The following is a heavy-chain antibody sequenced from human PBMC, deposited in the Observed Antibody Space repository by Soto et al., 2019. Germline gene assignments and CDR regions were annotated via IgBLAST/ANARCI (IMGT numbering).Heavy chain of an antibody. Sequence: QVQLQESGPGLVKPSETLSLTCTVSGGSVSSGTYYWSRIRQPPGKGLEWIGYISYSGSTNYNPSLKSRVTIPVDTSKNQFSLKLTSVTAADTAVYYCARMTTETTGDYYYYYGMDVWGRGTTVTVSS. J-gene: IGHJ6*02. V-gene: IGHV4-61*01. CDR3: ARMTTETTGDYYYYYGMDV. CDR1: GGSVSSGTYY. D-gene: IGHD4-17*01. CDR2: ISYSGST.